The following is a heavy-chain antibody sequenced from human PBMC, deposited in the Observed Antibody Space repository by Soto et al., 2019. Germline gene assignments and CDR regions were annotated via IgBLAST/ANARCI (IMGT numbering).Heavy chain of an antibody. V-gene: IGHV1-18*01. D-gene: IGHD2-21*02. CDR3: ARDGDVTYSYYGMDV. J-gene: IGHJ6*02. CDR1: GYTFTRYG. Sequence: QVHLVQSGAEVKKPGASVKVSCKTSGYTFTRYGISWVRQAPGQGLEWMGWISGYDGRTNFAQKVQDRVTMTTDTSTSTVYMELRSLSSDDTAVYYCARDGDVTYSYYGMDVWGQGTTVTVSS. CDR2: ISGYDGRT.